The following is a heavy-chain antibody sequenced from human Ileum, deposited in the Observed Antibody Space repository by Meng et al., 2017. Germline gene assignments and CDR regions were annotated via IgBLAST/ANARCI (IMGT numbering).Heavy chain of an antibody. CDR2: INHSGST. Sequence: VPPYQWGVRLLNPSGPLSLPLAVYGGSFSCSYWSWIRPPPGKGLEWIGEINHSGSTNYNPSLKSRVTISVDTSKNQFSLKLSSVTAADTAVYYCARGGPWFDPWGQGTLVTVSS. CDR3: ARGGPWFDP. V-gene: IGHV4-34*01. J-gene: IGHJ5*02. CDR1: GGSFSCSY.